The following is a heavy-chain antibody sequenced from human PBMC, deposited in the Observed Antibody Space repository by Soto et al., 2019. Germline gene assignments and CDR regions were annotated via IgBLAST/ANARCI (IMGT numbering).Heavy chain of an antibody. CDR3: ARGRVGNFDS. CDR2: VFYTESS. V-gene: IGHV4-39*01. D-gene: IGHD1-26*01. J-gene: IGHJ4*02. CDR1: GASIITQSYS. Sequence: PSETLSLTCTVSGASIITQSYSGALIRQPPGKGLEWLGSVFYTESSFFNPSLQSRLTMSVDTSTNQFFLNLTSVTAADTAVYFCARGRVGNFDSWGQGTLVTVSS.